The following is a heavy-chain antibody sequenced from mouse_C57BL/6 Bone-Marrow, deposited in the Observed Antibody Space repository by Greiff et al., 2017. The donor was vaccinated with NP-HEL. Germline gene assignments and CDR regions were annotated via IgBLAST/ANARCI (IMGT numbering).Heavy chain of an antibody. D-gene: IGHD4-1*01. J-gene: IGHJ2*01. CDR1: GYSFTGYY. CDR3: ARDSFPGY. Sequence: VQLQQSGPELVKPGASVKISCKASGYSFTGYYMNWVKQSPEKSLEWIGEINPSTGGTTYNQKFKAKATLTVDKSSSTAYMQLKSLTSEDSAVYYCARDSFPGYWGQGTTLTVSS. CDR2: INPSTGGT. V-gene: IGHV1-42*01.